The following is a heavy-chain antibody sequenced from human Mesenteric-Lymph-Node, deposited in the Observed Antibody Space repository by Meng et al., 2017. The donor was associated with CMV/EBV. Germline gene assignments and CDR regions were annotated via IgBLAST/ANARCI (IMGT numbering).Heavy chain of an antibody. J-gene: IGHJ6*02. CDR2: IWYDGSNK. CDR3: ARTTTNYHYYGMDV. D-gene: IGHD1-26*01. V-gene: IGHV3-33*01. CDR1: GFTFSSYG. Sequence: GESLKISCAASGFTFSSYGMHWVRQAPGKGLEWVAVIWYDGSNKYYADSVKGRFTISRDNSKNTLYLQMNSLRAEDTAVYYCARTTTNYHYYGMDVWGQGTTVTVSS.